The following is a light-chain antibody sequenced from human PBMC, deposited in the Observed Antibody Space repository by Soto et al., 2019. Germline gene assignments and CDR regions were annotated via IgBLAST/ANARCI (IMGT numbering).Light chain of an antibody. Sequence: QSVLTQPASVSGSPGRSITISCTGTSSDIGGYDHVSWYQQHPGKGPKLIIYGVSNRPSGVSDRFSGSKSGNTASLTISGLQPEDEADYHCSSYSSTNTHIFGGGTKLTVL. J-gene: IGLJ2*01. CDR2: GVS. CDR1: SSDIGGYDH. V-gene: IGLV2-14*01. CDR3: SSYSSTNTHI.